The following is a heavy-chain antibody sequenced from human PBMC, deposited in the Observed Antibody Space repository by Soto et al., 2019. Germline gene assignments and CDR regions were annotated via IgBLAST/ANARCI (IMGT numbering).Heavy chain of an antibody. J-gene: IGHJ5*02. CDR2: IIPIFGTA. CDR1: GGTFSSYA. V-gene: IGHV1-69*01. D-gene: IGHD2-2*01. Sequence: QVQLVQSGAEVKKPGSSVKVSCKASGGTFSSYAISWVRQAPGQGLEWMGGIIPIFGTANYAQKFQGRVTITADEATSTAYMELSSLRSEDTAVYYCARVGPYCSSTSCQNWFDPWVQGTLVTVSS. CDR3: ARVGPYCSSTSCQNWFDP.